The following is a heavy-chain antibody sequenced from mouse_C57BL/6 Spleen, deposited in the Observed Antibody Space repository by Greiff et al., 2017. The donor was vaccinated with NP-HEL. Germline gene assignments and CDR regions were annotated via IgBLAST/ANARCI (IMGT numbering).Heavy chain of an antibody. CDR1: GYSFTSYY. CDR3: ARKAIYYYGSSYYYAMDY. J-gene: IGHJ4*01. V-gene: IGHV1-66*01. D-gene: IGHD1-1*01. CDR2: IYPGSGNT. Sequence: QVQLQQSGPELVKPGASVKISCKASGYSFTSYYIHWVKQRPGQGLEWIGWIYPGSGNTKYNEKFKGKATLTADTSSSTAYMQLSSLTSEDSSVYYCARKAIYYYGSSYYYAMDYWGQGTSVTVSS.